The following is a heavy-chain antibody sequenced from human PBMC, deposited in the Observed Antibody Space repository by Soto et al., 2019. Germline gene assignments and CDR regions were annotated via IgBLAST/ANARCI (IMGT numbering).Heavy chain of an antibody. CDR2: ISWKDDK. CDR1: GFSLTTSGAG. J-gene: IGHJ4*02. CDR3: AHRYGANYYRWYFDS. Sequence: GSGPTLVNPTQTLTLTCTYSGFSLTTSGAGVGWIRQPPGKALEWLALISWKDDKRYNPGLESRLTITKDTSKNQVILTLTNMDPVDTATYFCAHRYGANYYRWYFDSWGQGTLVTVSS. V-gene: IGHV2-5*01. D-gene: IGHD3-10*01.